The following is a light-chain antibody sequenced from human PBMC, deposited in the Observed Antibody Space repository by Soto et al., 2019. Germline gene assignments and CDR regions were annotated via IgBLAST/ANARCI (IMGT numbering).Light chain of an antibody. CDR2: RNT. V-gene: IGLV1-40*01. CDR1: SSNIGAGYD. J-gene: IGLJ1*01. Sequence: QSVLTQPPSVSGALGQTVTISCTGSSSNIGAGYDVHWYQQFPGTAPKRLIFRNTNRPSGVPDRFSGSKSGTSASLAITGIQAEDEADYHCQSYDTSLNGFVFGTGTKLTVL. CDR3: QSYDTSLNGFV.